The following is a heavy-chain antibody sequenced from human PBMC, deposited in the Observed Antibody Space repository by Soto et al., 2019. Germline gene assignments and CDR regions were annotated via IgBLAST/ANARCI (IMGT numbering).Heavy chain of an antibody. Sequence: PGGSLRLSCAASGFNFRSYAMNWVRQAPGKGLDWVSGISGSGQNTYYADSVKGRFTISGDKSKNTLNLEMNSLRVDDTAVYYCAIGGPQWSEQGEGGAFEIWGQGTMVTVSS. CDR2: ISGSGQNT. D-gene: IGHD2-15*01. J-gene: IGHJ3*02. CDR3: AIGGPQWSEQGEGGAFEI. CDR1: GFNFRSYA. V-gene: IGHV3-23*01.